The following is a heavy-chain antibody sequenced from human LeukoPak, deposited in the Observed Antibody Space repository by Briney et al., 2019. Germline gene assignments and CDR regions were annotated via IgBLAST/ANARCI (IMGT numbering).Heavy chain of an antibody. CDR3: ARDRVGSGWPRPYYFEK. Sequence: ASVKVSCKPTGYTFTGYYLHWLRQAPGQGFESLGWINPNTGATMSAQKFQGRVTMTRDTSIDTAYMELSRLTSDDTAVYYCARDRVGSGWPRPYYFEKWGQGTLVTVSS. CDR1: GYTFTGYY. V-gene: IGHV1-2*02. CDR2: INPNTGAT. D-gene: IGHD6-19*01. J-gene: IGHJ4*02.